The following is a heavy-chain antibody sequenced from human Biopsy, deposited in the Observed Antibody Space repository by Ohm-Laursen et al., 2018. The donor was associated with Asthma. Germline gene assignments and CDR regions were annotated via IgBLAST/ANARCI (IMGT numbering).Heavy chain of an antibody. CDR3: AKRRGYSGHDNDY. CDR2: IWYDGNQK. J-gene: IGHJ4*02. D-gene: IGHD5-12*01. V-gene: IGHV3-30*02. CDR1: GFTFSSYG. Sequence: SLRLSCAASGFTFSSYGMHWVRQAPGKGLEWVALIWYDGNQKVYADSVKGRFTISRDNSKNTLYLQMNSLRTEDTAVYYCAKRRGYSGHDNDYWGQGTLAIVSS.